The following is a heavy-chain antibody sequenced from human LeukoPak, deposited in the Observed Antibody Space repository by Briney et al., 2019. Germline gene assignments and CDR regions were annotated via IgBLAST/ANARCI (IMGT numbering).Heavy chain of an antibody. D-gene: IGHD1-26*01. J-gene: IGHJ3*02. CDR1: GDSISNSRYS. Sequence: SETLSLTCTVSGDSISNSRYSWGWIRQPPGKGLEWIGTTSYSGSAYYNPSLKSRVTMPVDTSKNQFSLKLSSVTAADTAVYYCARLRGSYGGDAFDIWGQGTVVTVSS. CDR2: TSYSGSA. CDR3: ARLRGSYGGDAFDI. V-gene: IGHV4-39*01.